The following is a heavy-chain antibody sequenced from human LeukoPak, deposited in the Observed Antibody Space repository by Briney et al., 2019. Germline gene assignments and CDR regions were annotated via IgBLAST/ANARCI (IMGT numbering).Heavy chain of an antibody. CDR2: ISWNSGNI. V-gene: IGHV3-9*01. D-gene: IGHD5-18*01. CDR1: GFSFDDYS. CDR3: SRLRGCSYGYADY. Sequence: GRSLRLSCAASGFSFDDYSMHWVRQTPGKGLEWVSGISWNSGNIDYADSVRGRFTISRDNAKNSLYLQMNSLRAEDTAVYYCSRLRGCSYGYADYWGQGTLVTVSS. J-gene: IGHJ4*02.